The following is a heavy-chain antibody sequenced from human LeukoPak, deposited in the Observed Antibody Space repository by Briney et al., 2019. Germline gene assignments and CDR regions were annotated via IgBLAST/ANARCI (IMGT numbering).Heavy chain of an antibody. J-gene: IGHJ4*02. CDR3: AKDIYGSGSYYNGAFDY. CDR2: ISWNSGSI. V-gene: IGHV3-9*01. Sequence: PGGSLRLSCAASGFTFDDYAMHWVRQAPGKGLEWVSGISWNSGSIGYADSVKGRFTISRDNAKNSLYLQMNSLRAEDTALYYCAKDIYGSGSYYNGAFDYWGQGTLVTVSS. D-gene: IGHD3-10*01. CDR1: GFTFDDYA.